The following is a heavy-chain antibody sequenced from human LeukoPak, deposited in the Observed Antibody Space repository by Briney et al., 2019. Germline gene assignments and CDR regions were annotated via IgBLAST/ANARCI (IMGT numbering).Heavy chain of an antibody. D-gene: IGHD5-24*01. J-gene: IGHJ4*02. V-gene: IGHV3-30*18. CDR1: GFTFSSYA. CDR3: AKDRRDGYSYLFDY. CDR2: ISNDGSNK. Sequence: GGSLRLSCAASGFTFSSYAMHWVRQAPGKGLEWVAVISNDGSNKYYADSVKGRFTISRDNSKNTLYLQMNSLSTEDTAVYYCAKDRRDGYSYLFDYWGQGTLVTVSS.